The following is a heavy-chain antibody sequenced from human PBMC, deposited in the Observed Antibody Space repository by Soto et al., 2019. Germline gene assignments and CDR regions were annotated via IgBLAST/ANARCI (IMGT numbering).Heavy chain of an antibody. D-gene: IGHD6-6*01. J-gene: IGHJ4*02. CDR2: IYHSGTT. CDR1: GGSISSSTYY. CDR3: ASPYFSSSSMFDY. Sequence: PSETLSLTCTVSGGSISSSTYYWGWIRQPPGKGLEWIGCIYHSGTTYYNPSLKSRVTISVDTSTNQFSLKLSSVTAADTAVYYCASPYFSSSSMFDYWGQGTLVTVSS. V-gene: IGHV4-39*01.